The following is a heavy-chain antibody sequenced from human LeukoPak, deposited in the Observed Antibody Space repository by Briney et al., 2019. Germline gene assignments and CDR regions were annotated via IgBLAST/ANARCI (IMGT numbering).Heavy chain of an antibody. D-gene: IGHD2-2*01. CDR1: GESFDGFY. CDR3: AIRLATSRLATATTWFAP. CDR2: INYSGMT. V-gene: IGHV4-34*01. Sequence: PSETLSLTCAVYGESFDGFYWNWIRQPPGKGLEWIGEINYSGMTNYNPALMTRFAISADSSKRQFSLALTSVTAAVTACYYCAIRLATSRLATATTWFAPWGQGTLVSVSS. J-gene: IGHJ5*02.